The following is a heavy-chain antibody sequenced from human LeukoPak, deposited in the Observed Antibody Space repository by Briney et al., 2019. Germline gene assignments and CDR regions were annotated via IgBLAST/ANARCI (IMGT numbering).Heavy chain of an antibody. D-gene: IGHD4-17*01. Sequence: ASVTVSCTVSGYTLTELSMHWVRQAPGKGLEWMGGFDPEDGETIYAQKFQGRVTMTEDTSTDAAYMELSSLRSEDTAVYYCATPYYGATRDAFDIWGQGTMVTVSS. CDR1: GYTLTELS. CDR2: FDPEDGET. J-gene: IGHJ3*02. CDR3: ATPYYGATRDAFDI. V-gene: IGHV1-24*01.